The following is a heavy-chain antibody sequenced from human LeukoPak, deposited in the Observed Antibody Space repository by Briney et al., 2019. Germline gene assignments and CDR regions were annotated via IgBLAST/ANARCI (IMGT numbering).Heavy chain of an antibody. CDR3: ARDGYSYGNFDY. CDR2: INHSGST. Sequence: ETLSLTCAVYGGSFSGYYWSWIRQPPGKGLEWIGEINHSGSTNYNPSLKSRVTISVDTSKNQFSLKLSSVTAADTAVYYCARDGYSYGNFDYWGQGTLVTVSS. CDR1: GGSFSGYY. V-gene: IGHV4-34*01. D-gene: IGHD5-18*01. J-gene: IGHJ4*02.